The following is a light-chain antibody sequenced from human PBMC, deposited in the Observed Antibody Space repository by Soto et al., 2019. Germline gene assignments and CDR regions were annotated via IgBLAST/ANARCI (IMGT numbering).Light chain of an antibody. CDR2: EVS. V-gene: IGLV2-14*01. J-gene: IGLJ3*02. CDR3: SSFTRSNTWV. CDR1: SSDIGYYNY. Sequence: QSALTQPASVSGSPGQWITISCTGTSSDIGYYNYVSWYQQDPGKAPKLIIYEVSNRPSGVSIRFSGSKSGNTASLTVSGLQAEDEADYYCSSFTRSNTWVIGGGTKLTVL.